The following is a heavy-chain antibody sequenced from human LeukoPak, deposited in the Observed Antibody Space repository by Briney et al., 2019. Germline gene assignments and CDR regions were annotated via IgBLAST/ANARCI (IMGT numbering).Heavy chain of an antibody. CDR2: ISSSSSTI. CDR1: GFTFSSYS. V-gene: IGHV3-48*04. Sequence: GGSLRLSCAASGFTFSSYSMNWVRQAPGEGLEWVSYISSSSSTIYYADSVKGRFTISRDNAKNSLYLQMNSLRAEDTAVYYCARDSRGKGYYYYYMDVWGKGTTVTVS. CDR3: ARDSRGKGYYYYYMDV. J-gene: IGHJ6*03. D-gene: IGHD2-15*01.